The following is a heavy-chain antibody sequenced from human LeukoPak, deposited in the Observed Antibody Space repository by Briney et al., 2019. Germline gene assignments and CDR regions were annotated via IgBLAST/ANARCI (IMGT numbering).Heavy chain of an antibody. J-gene: IGHJ4*02. CDR3: AREGVAATDY. CDR2: ISSSGSTI. Sequence: PGGSLRLSCAASGFTFSSYEMNWVRQAPGKGLEWVSYISSSGSTIYYADSVKGRFTISRDNAKSSLYLQMNSLRAEDTAVYYCAREGVAATDYWGQGTLVTVSS. D-gene: IGHD6-19*01. V-gene: IGHV3-48*03. CDR1: GFTFSSYE.